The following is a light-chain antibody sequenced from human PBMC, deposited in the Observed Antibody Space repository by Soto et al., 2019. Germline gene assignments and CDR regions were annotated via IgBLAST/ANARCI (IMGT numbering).Light chain of an antibody. J-gene: IGKJ3*01. CDR1: QIIGSW. V-gene: IGKV1-12*02. Sequence: DIQMTQSPSSVSASIGDRVTITCRASQIIGSWLAWYQQKPGKAPTLLIYAASSLQSGVPSRFSGSGSGTDFTLTINSLQAEDSATYYCQQANSFPFTFGPGTKVDIK. CDR2: AAS. CDR3: QQANSFPFT.